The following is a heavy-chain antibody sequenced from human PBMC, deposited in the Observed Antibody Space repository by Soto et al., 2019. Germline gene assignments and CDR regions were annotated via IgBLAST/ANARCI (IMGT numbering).Heavy chain of an antibody. V-gene: IGHV3-7*05. CDR2: IKQDGNEK. CDR3: TRITSLAGVY. D-gene: IGHD3-10*01. J-gene: IGHJ4*02. Sequence: EVQLVESGGALVQPGGSLRLSCAVSGFTFNTYWMSWVRQAPGKGLEWVANIKQDGNEKYYVDSVKGRFTISRDNAKNSLYLQMNSLRAEDTAVYYCTRITSLAGVYWGQGTLVNVSS. CDR1: GFTFNTYW.